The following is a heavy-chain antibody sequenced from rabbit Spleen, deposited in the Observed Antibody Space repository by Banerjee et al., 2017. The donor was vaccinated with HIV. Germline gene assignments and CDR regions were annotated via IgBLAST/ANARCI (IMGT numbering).Heavy chain of an antibody. CDR3: ARDGTGGSYFAL. J-gene: IGHJ4*01. D-gene: IGHD8-1*01. Sequence: QEQLEESGGDLVKPEGSLTLTCTASGFSFTYGYVMSWVRQAPGKGLEWIGIIYPAKGSTDYASWVNGRFTISSDNAQSTVDLKMTSLTAADTATYFCARDGTGGSYFALLGPGTLVTVS. CDR1: GFSFTYGYV. CDR2: IYPAKGST. V-gene: IGHV1S45*01.